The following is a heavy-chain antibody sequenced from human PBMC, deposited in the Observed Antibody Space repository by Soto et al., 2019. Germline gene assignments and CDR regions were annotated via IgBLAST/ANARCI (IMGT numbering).Heavy chain of an antibody. Sequence: PGGSLRLSCSASGFTFSTYAMHWVRQAPGKGLEYVSAMGSNGGSTYYADSVKGRFTISRDNSKNTLYLQMSSLRAEDTAVYYCVKSAKYYDFWSGYGWFDPWGQGTLVTVSS. V-gene: IGHV3-64D*06. D-gene: IGHD3-3*01. CDR1: GFTFSTYA. J-gene: IGHJ5*02. CDR2: MGSNGGST. CDR3: VKSAKYYDFWSGYGWFDP.